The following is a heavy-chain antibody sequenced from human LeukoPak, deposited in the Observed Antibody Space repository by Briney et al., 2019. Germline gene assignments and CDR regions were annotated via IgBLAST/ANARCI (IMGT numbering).Heavy chain of an antibody. V-gene: IGHV4-30-4*08. CDR3: AREHCTNGVCYTANWFDP. Sequence: SETLSLTCAVYGGSFSGYYWSWIRQPPGKGLEWIGYIYYSGSTYYNPSLKSRVTISVDTSKNQFSLKLSSVTAADTAVYYCAREHCTNGVCYTANWFDPWGQGTLVTVSS. D-gene: IGHD2-8*01. CDR1: GGSFSGYY. CDR2: IYYSGST. J-gene: IGHJ5*02.